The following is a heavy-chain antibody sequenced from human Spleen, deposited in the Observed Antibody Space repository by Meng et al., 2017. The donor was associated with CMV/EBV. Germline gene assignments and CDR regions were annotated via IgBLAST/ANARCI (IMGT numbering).Heavy chain of an antibody. CDR3: AREGYCSSTSCYTGMDV. Sequence: SETLSLTCAVYGRSLSDYYWSWIRQPPGKGLEWIGEINHSGSPNYNPSLKSRVTISIDTSKNQFSLKLSSVTAADTAVYYCAREGYCSSTSCYTGMDVWGQGTTVTVSS. CDR1: GRSLSDYY. V-gene: IGHV4-34*01. J-gene: IGHJ6*02. CDR2: INHSGSP. D-gene: IGHD2-2*02.